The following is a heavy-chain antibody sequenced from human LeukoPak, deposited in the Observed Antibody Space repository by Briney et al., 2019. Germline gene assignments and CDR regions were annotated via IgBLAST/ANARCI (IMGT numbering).Heavy chain of an antibody. D-gene: IGHD3-10*01. CDR2: IYYSGST. CDR3: ARVMDYYYYMDV. V-gene: IGHV4-59*01. CDR1: GGSISSYY. J-gene: IGHJ6*03. Sequence: SETLSLTCTVSGGSISSYYWSWIRQPPGKGLEWIGYIYYSGSTNYNPSLKSRVTISVDTSKNQFSLKLSSVTAADTAVYYCARVMDYYYYMDVWGKGTTVTISS.